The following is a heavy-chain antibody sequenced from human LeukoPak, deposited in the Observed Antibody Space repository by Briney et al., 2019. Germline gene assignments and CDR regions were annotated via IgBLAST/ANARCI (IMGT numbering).Heavy chain of an antibody. CDR3: ASTEWNYAR. V-gene: IGHV4-59*08. J-gene: IGHJ4*02. D-gene: IGHD1-7*01. CDR2: IHYSGST. CDR1: GGSITSYY. Sequence: SETLSLTCTVSGGSITSYYWSWMRQPPGKGLEWIGYIHYSGSTNYNPSLKSRVTISLHTSRTQLSLKLTSVTAADTAVYYCASTEWNYARWGQGTLVTVSS.